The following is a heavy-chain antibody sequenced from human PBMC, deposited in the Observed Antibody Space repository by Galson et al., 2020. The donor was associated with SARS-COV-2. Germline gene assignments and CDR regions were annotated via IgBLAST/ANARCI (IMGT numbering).Heavy chain of an antibody. J-gene: IGHJ3*02. CDR1: GGPISSSSYY. Sequence: PSETLSLTCTVSGGPISSSSYYWGWIRPPQGKGLEWIGSIYYSGSTYYNPSLKSRLNISVHTSKNQFSLKLSSVTAADTAVYYCARRTLGYCSSTSCYLSPDAFDIWGQGTMVTVSS. CDR3: ARRTLGYCSSTSCYLSPDAFDI. V-gene: IGHV4-39*01. D-gene: IGHD2-2*01. CDR2: IYYSGST.